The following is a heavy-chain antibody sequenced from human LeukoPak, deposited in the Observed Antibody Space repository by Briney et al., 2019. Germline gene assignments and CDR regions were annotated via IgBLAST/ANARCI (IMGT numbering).Heavy chain of an antibody. CDR2: IYYSGST. CDR3: ARSSGWLSWFDP. J-gene: IGHJ5*02. Sequence: SETLSLTCTVSGGSISSGGYYWSWIRQPPGKGLEWIGYIYYSGSTNYNPSLKSRVTISVDTSKNQFSLKLSSVTAADTAVYYCARSSGWLSWFDPWGQGTLVTVSS. D-gene: IGHD6-19*01. CDR1: GGSISSGGYY. V-gene: IGHV4-61*08.